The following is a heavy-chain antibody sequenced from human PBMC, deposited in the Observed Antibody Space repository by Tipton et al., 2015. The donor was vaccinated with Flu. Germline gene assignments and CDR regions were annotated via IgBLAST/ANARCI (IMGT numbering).Heavy chain of an antibody. CDR1: GGSISSYY. Sequence: GLVKPSETLSLTCTVSGGSISSYYWSWIRQPPGKGLEWIGYIYYSGSTNYNPSLKSRVTISVDTSKNQFSLKLSSVTAADTAVYYWARTRYYGSGSSYYYHGRDVWGQGTTVTVSS. V-gene: IGHV4-59*01. D-gene: IGHD3-10*01. CDR3: ARTRYYGSGSSYYYHGRDV. J-gene: IGHJ6*02. CDR2: IYYSGST.